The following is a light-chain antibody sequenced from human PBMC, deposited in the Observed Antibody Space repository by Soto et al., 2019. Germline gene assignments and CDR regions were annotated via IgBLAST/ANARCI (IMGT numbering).Light chain of an antibody. CDR3: QHYNSYSEA. Sequence: DIQMTQSPSTLSGSVGDRVTITCRASQTISSWLAWYQQKPGKAPKLLISRASTLISGAQSRFSGSGSGKEFTLTISSLQPDDFATYYCQHYNSYSEAFRQGTKVDIK. J-gene: IGKJ1*01. V-gene: IGKV1-5*03. CDR2: RAS. CDR1: QTISSW.